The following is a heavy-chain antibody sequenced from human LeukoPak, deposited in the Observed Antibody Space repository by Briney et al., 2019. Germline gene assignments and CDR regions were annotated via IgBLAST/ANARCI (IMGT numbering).Heavy chain of an antibody. CDR1: VFTFEEYA. Sequence: PGRSLRLSCSTSVFTFEEYALSWDRQAPGKGLEWVGLIRSKAYGAATEYAACVKGRFTISREDSKEHAHVQMNSLKIAGQGVYTCSKIPTRGRYFISGYYFDYWGRGTLVTVSS. CDR3: SKIPTRGRYFISGYYFDY. D-gene: IGHD1-26*01. J-gene: IGHJ4*02. V-gene: IGHV3-49*04. CDR2: IRSKAYGAAT.